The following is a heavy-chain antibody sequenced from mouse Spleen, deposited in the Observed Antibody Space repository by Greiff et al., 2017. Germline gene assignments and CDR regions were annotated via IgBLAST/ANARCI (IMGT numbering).Heavy chain of an antibody. Sequence: EVQLVESGGGLVKPGGSLKLSCAASGFTFSSYTMSWVRQTPAKRLEWVATISSGGGNTYYPDRVKGRFTISRDNARNTLYLQMSSLRSEDTAMYYCARREDDYDVAWFAYWGQGTLVTVSA. D-gene: IGHD2-4*01. CDR3: ARREDDYDVAWFAY. CDR1: GFTFSSYT. J-gene: IGHJ3*01. CDR2: ISSGGGNT. V-gene: IGHV5-9*04.